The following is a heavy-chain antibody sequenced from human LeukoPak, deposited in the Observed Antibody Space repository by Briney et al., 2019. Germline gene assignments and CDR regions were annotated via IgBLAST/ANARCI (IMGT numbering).Heavy chain of an antibody. J-gene: IGHJ4*02. CDR1: GGSFSGYY. CDR3: ARREVGATPDY. CDR2: IYYSGST. V-gene: IGHV4-34*01. D-gene: IGHD1-26*01. Sequence: PSETLSLTCAVYGGSFSGYYWSWIRQPPGKGLEWIGSIYYSGSTYYNPSLKSRVTISVDTSKNQFSLKLSSVTAADTAVYYCARREVGATPDYWGQGTLVTVSS.